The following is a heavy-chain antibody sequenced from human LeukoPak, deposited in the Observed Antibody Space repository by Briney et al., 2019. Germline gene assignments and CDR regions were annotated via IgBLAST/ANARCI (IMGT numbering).Heavy chain of an antibody. Sequence: GGSLRLSCAASGVTFSSYSMNWVRQAPGKGLEWVSSISSSSTYIYYTDSVKGRFTISRDNAKNSLYLQMNSLRADDTAVYYCARVAEAAAFDYWGQGTLVTVSS. CDR2: ISSSSTYI. D-gene: IGHD6-13*01. V-gene: IGHV3-21*01. J-gene: IGHJ4*02. CDR3: ARVAEAAAFDY. CDR1: GVTFSSYS.